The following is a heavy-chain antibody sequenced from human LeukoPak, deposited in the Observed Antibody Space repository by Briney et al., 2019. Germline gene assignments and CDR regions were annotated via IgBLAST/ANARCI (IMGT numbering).Heavy chain of an antibody. Sequence: GASVKVSCKASEYTFTGYYMHWVRQTPGQGLEWMGWINPNSGNTNYAQKFQGRVTMTRDTSTSTVYMELSSLRSEDTAVYYCASRKLGNDYWGQGTLVTVSS. CDR3: ASRKLGNDY. J-gene: IGHJ4*02. CDR2: INPNSGNT. D-gene: IGHD7-27*01. V-gene: IGHV1-2*02. CDR1: EYTFTGYY.